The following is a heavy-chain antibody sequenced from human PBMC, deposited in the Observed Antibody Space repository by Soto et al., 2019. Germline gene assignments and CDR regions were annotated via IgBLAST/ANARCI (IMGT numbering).Heavy chain of an antibody. V-gene: IGHV3-23*01. CDR3: AKDVGAYCGGDCYSGFDY. D-gene: IGHD2-21*02. Sequence: GGSLRLSCAASGFTFSSYAMSWVRQAPGKGLEWVSAISGSGGSTYYADSVKGRFTISRDNSKNTLYLQMNSLRAEDTAVYYCAKDVGAYCGGDCYSGFDYWGQGTLVTVS. CDR2: ISGSGGST. CDR1: GFTFSSYA. J-gene: IGHJ4*02.